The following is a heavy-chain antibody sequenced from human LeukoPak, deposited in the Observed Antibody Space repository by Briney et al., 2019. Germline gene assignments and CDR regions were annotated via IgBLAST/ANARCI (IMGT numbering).Heavy chain of an antibody. CDR1: GFPFSDFS. J-gene: IGHJ4*02. CDR3: ARVGILTGYYMYYFDY. Sequence: GGSLRLSCATSGFPFSDFSMSWVRQAPGKGLEWISTTNSGGTSTYYAESVKGRFTISRDNAKNSLYLQMNSLRAEDTAVYYCARVGILTGYYMYYFDYWGQGTLVTVSS. D-gene: IGHD3-9*01. V-gene: IGHV3-23*01. CDR2: TNSGGTST.